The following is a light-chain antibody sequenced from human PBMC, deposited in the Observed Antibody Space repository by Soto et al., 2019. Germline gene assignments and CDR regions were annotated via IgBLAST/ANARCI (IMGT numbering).Light chain of an antibody. V-gene: IGLV2-8*01. CDR2: AVS. CDR3: SSYADTNNLL. CDR1: SSDVGAYKY. J-gene: IGLJ2*01. Sequence: QSVLTQPASVSGSPGQSITISCTGTSSDVGAYKYVSWYQQHPGKAPKLMIYAVSERPSGVPDRFSGSKSGNTASLTVSGLQAEDEADYYCSSYADTNNLLFGGGTKLTVL.